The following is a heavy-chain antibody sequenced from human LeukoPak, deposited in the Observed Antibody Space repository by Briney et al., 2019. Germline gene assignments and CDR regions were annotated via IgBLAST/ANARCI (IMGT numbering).Heavy chain of an antibody. CDR3: AKDYLGSSYAFDV. J-gene: IGHJ3*01. Sequence: PGGSLRLSCAASGFTFSSYAMSWVRQAPGKGLEWVSAISTSGDRTYYADSVKGRFTISRDSSENTLYMQMNSLRAEDTAVYYCAKDYLGSSYAFDVWGQGTMVTVSS. V-gene: IGHV3-23*01. CDR2: ISTSGDRT. D-gene: IGHD6-13*01. CDR1: GFTFSSYA.